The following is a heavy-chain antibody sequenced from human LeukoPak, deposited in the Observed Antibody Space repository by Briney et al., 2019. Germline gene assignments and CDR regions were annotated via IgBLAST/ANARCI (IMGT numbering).Heavy chain of an antibody. Sequence: ASVKVSCKASGYTFTSYEINWVRQATGQGLEWMGLMNPDTGNTGYAQNFQGRVTITRNTSISTVYMELSSLRSEDTAVYYCARGLEATSGWSWWYFDNWGPGTLVTVSS. CDR3: ARGLEATSGWSWWYFDN. D-gene: IGHD6-19*01. CDR1: GYTFTSYE. V-gene: IGHV1-8*01. CDR2: MNPDTGNT. J-gene: IGHJ4*02.